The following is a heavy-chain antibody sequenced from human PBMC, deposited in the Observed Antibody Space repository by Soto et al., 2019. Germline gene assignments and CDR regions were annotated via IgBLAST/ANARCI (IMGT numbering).Heavy chain of an antibody. CDR1: GFIFDDFA. Sequence: EAQLVESGGGLVQPGRSLRLSCAGSGFIFDDFAIHWVRQAPGKGLEWVSGISWNSDSIGYADSVKGRFTISRDKAKNALYLQMNSLRVEDTALYYCTKVGGLYDFWSGPLHFDLWGQGTLVTVSS. D-gene: IGHD3-3*01. CDR3: TKVGGLYDFWSGPLHFDL. J-gene: IGHJ4*02. CDR2: ISWNSDSI. V-gene: IGHV3-9*01.